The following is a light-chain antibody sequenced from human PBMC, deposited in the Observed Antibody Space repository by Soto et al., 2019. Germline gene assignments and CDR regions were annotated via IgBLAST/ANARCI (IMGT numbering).Light chain of an antibody. Sequence: DIQMTQSPSSLSASVGDRVTITCRASQSISSYLNWYQQKPGKAPKLLIYAASSLQSGVPSRFSGSGSGTDFTLTISSLQPEDFATYYCQQSYSTPRTFGQRTKVAIK. V-gene: IGKV1-39*01. J-gene: IGKJ1*01. CDR3: QQSYSTPRT. CDR2: AAS. CDR1: QSISSY.